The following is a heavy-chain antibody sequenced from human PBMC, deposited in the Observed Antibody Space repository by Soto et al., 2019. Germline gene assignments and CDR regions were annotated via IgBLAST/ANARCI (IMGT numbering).Heavy chain of an antibody. D-gene: IGHD2-21*01. CDR3: ARHNYSTGIGYSPSSAEYFKH. Sequence: TIPLPCSVSPGSLSSGCYYWSRLRQYQKKGLEWIGYISYSGSTYYNPSRKSRITISVDTSKNNFFLKLRSVTTADTSVYYCARHNYSTGIGYSPSSAEYFKH. CDR1: PGSLSSGCYY. J-gene: IGHJ1*01. CDR2: ISYSGST. V-gene: IGHV4-31*03.